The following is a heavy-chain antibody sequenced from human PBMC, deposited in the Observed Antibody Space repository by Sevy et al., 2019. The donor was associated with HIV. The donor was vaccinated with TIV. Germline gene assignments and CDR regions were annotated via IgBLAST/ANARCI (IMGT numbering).Heavy chain of an antibody. Sequence: ASVKVSCKVSGYTLSELSMHWVRQPPGKGLEWMGRFDPDDGETIYAQRFQGRVTMTEDTSADTAYMELSSLRSEDTAMYRYATAREYYSDNSGYLDYWGQGTPVTVSS. CDR2: FDPDDGET. CDR3: ATAREYYSDNSGYLDY. D-gene: IGHD3-22*01. V-gene: IGHV1-24*01. CDR1: GYTLSELS. J-gene: IGHJ4*02.